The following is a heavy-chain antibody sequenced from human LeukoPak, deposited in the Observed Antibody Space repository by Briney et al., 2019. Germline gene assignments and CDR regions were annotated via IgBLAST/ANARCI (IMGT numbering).Heavy chain of an antibody. CDR2: INACNCNT. V-gene: IGHV1-18*01. J-gene: IGHJ4*02. CDR3: ARVSHDSSGYHFDY. Sequence: GASVKVSCKASGYTFTSYVISWVRQAPGQGLEWMGWINACNCNTNYAQKLQGRVTMTTDTSTSTAYMDLRSLRSDDTAVYYCARVSHDSSGYHFDYWGQGTLVTVSS. CDR1: GYTFTSYV. D-gene: IGHD3-22*01.